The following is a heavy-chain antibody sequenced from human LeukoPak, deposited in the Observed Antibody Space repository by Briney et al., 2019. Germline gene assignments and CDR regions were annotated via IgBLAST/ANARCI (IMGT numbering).Heavy chain of an antibody. V-gene: IGHV3-23*01. J-gene: IGHJ3*02. D-gene: IGHD2-21*02. CDR3: AKRGLGDREAFDI. CDR1: GFTFSSYA. CDR2: ISGSGGST. Sequence: GGSLRLSCAASGFTFSSYAMSWVRQAPGKGLEWVSAISGSGGSTYYADSVKGRFTISRDNSKNTLYPQMNSLRAEDTAVYYCAKRGLGDREAFDIWGQGTMVTVSS.